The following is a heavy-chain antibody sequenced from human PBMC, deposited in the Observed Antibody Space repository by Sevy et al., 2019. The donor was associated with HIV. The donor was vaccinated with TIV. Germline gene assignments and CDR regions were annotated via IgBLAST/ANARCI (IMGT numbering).Heavy chain of an antibody. CDR1: GFTFSSYA. CDR3: ARGSRRGKPSYIVVVVAATEANYGMDV. D-gene: IGHD2-15*01. Sequence: GGSLRLSCAASGFTFSSYAMHWVRQAPGKGLEWVAVISYDGSNKYYADSVKGRFTISRDNSKNTLYLQMNSLRAEDTAVYYCARGSRRGKPSYIVVVVAATEANYGMDVWGQGTTVTVSS. CDR2: ISYDGSNK. V-gene: IGHV3-30-3*01. J-gene: IGHJ6*02.